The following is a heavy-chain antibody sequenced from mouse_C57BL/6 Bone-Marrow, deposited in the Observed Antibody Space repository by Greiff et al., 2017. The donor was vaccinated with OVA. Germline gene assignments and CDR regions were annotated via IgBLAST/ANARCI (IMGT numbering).Heavy chain of an antibody. J-gene: IGHJ4*01. V-gene: IGHV14-2*01. CDR1: GFNIKDYY. Sequence: EVQLQQSGAELVKPGASVKLSCTASGFNIKDYYMHWVKQRTEQGLEWIGRIDPEDGETKYAQKFQGKATITADTSSNTAYLQLSSLTSEDTSVYYCAITMDYWGQGTSVTVSS. CDR3: AITMDY. CDR2: IDPEDGET.